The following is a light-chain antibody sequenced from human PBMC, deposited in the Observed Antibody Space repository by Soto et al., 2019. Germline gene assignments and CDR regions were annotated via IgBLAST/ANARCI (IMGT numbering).Light chain of an antibody. CDR1: KSVTNND. Sequence: PGERATLSFGDCKSVTNNDLAWYQQRPGPAPRALIYGAFNMALVSPDRFSCSGSGTDFTRSISRWEPGDFGVYFGHQYGKSPRTFGQGTKVDIK. CDR2: GAF. J-gene: IGKJ1*01. CDR3: HQYGKSPRT. V-gene: IGKV3-20*01.